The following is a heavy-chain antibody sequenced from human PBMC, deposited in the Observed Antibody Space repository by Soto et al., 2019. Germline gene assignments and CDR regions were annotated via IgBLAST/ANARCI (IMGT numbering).Heavy chain of an antibody. CDR3: ARLRTYDLMTAPDY. CDR2: IYHSGRT. CDR1: GGSISSSNW. Sequence: QVRLQESGPGLVKPSGTLSLTCVVSGGSISSSNWWSWVRQPPGKGLEWIGEIYHSGRTNYNPSLKSRVSLXLXKXXNQFSLKLSSVTAADTAVYYCARLRTYDLMTAPDYWGQGTLVTVSS. D-gene: IGHD2-21*02. J-gene: IGHJ4*02. V-gene: IGHV4-4*02.